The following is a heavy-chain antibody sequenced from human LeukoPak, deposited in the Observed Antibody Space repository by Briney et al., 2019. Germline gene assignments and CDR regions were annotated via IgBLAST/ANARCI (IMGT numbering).Heavy chain of an antibody. Sequence: GGSLRLSCAASGFTFSSYGMHWVRQAPGKGLEWVAFIRYDGSNKYYADSVKGRFTISRDNSKNTLYLQMNSLRAEDTAVYYCARWYSSYPDYWGQGTLVTVSS. CDR1: GFTFSSYG. V-gene: IGHV3-30*02. D-gene: IGHD6-19*01. J-gene: IGHJ4*02. CDR3: ARWYSSYPDY. CDR2: IRYDGSNK.